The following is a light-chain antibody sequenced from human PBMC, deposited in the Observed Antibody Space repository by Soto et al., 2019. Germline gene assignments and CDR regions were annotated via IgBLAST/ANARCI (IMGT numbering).Light chain of an antibody. V-gene: IGKV2-30*01. CDR1: QSLVYSNGNTY. CDR3: MQGTHWART. J-gene: IGKJ1*01. Sequence: DVVMTQSPLSLPVTLGQPASISCRSSQSLVYSNGNTYLNWFQQRPGQSPRRLIYKVSIRDSGVPDRFSGSGSGTDFTLTISRVDAEDVGVYYCMQGTHWARTFGQGTKVEIK. CDR2: KVS.